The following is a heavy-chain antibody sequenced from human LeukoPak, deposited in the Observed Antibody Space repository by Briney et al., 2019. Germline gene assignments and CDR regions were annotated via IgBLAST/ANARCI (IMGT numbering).Heavy chain of an antibody. Sequence: GGSLRLSCAASGFTFTNAWMTWVRQAPGKGLEWIGRIKSKTVGGTTDYAAPVKGRFTISRDDSKNTVYLQMNSLQTEDTAVYYCARVGGYYYDYWGLGTLVTVSS. CDR1: GFTFTNAW. CDR2: IKSKTVGGTT. D-gene: IGHD3-22*01. V-gene: IGHV3-15*01. J-gene: IGHJ4*02. CDR3: ARVGGYYYDY.